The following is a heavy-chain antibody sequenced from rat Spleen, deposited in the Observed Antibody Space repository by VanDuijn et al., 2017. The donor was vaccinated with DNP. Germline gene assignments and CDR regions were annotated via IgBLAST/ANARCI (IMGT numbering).Heavy chain of an antibody. CDR2: IRYDGGST. J-gene: IGHJ3*01. CDR3: ATGVYGGYEDWFAY. Sequence: EVQLVESGADLVQPGGSLKLSCAASGFTFSDYYMAWVRQAPTKGLEWVAYIRYDGGSTYYGDSVKGRFTISRDNTKNTQYLQMDSLRSEDTATYYCATGVYGGYEDWFAYWGQGTLVTVSS. V-gene: IGHV5-20*01. CDR1: GFTFSDYY. D-gene: IGHD1-11*01.